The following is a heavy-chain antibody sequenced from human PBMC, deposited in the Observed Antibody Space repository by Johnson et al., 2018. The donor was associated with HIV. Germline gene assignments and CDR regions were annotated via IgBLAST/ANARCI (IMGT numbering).Heavy chain of an antibody. CDR1: GFTVSSNY. Sequence: VQLVESGGGLIQPGGSLRLSCAASGFTVSSNYMSWVRQAPGQGLAWVSVIYSDGTTYYADSVKGRFTISRDNSKNTLYLQMNSLRAEDMAVYYCARGTGGWPLFDIWGQGTMVTVSS. D-gene: IGHD6-19*01. CDR2: IYSDGTT. V-gene: IGHV3-53*03. J-gene: IGHJ3*02. CDR3: ARGTGGWPLFDI.